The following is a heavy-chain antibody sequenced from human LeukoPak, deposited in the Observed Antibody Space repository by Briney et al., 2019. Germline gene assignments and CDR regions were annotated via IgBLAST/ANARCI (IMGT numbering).Heavy chain of an antibody. CDR2: INQCGST. V-gene: IGHV4-34*01. D-gene: IGHD3-10*01. J-gene: IGHJ5*02. CDR1: CVASSGQY. Sequence: SETLSLTCGVYCVASSGQYWSWIRQSPGRGLEWIVEINQCGSTNYNPSLKSRVIISIDTSKNQFSLKLSSVTAADTAVYYCARGITMVRGVELNWFAPWGQGTLVTVSS. CDR3: ARGITMVRGVELNWFAP.